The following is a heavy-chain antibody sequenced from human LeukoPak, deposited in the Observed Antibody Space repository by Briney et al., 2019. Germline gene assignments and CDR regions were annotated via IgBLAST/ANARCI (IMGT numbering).Heavy chain of an antibody. Sequence: SETLSLTCTVSGGSIGGYYGSWIRQPPGKGLEWIGYIHHSGSTKYNPSLEGRVSMSVGTSKTQFSLKLNSVAAADTAVYHCARHNYGNFGFDYWGQGTLVTVPS. D-gene: IGHD4-17*01. J-gene: IGHJ4*02. CDR1: GGSIGGYY. V-gene: IGHV4-59*08. CDR3: ARHNYGNFGFDY. CDR2: IHHSGST.